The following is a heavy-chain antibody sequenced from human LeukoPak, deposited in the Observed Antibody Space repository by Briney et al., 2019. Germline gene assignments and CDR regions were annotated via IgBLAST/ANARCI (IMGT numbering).Heavy chain of an antibody. J-gene: IGHJ6*03. V-gene: IGHV1-18*01. CDR2: ISAYNGNT. D-gene: IGHD3-9*01. Sequence: ASVTVSCKASGYTFTSYGISWVRQAPGQGLEWMGWISAYNGNTNYAQKLQGRVTMTTDTSTSTAYMELRSLRSDDTAVYYCARAGSYYDILTGENYYYYYYMDVWGKGTTVTVSS. CDR1: GYTFTSYG. CDR3: ARAGSYYDILTGENYYYYYYMDV.